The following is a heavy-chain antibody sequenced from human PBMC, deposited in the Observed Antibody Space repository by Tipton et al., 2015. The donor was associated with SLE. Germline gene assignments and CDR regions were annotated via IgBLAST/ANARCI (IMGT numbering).Heavy chain of an antibody. CDR2: IYYSGST. CDR3: ALTIFGAVFDP. Sequence: TLSLTCTVSGGSVSSGSYYWSWIRQPPGKGLEWIGYIYYSGSTNYNPSLKSRVTISVDTSKNQFSLKLSSVTAADTAVYYCALTIFGAVFDPWGQGTLVTVSS. V-gene: IGHV4-61*01. CDR1: GGSVSSGSYY. J-gene: IGHJ5*02. D-gene: IGHD3-3*01.